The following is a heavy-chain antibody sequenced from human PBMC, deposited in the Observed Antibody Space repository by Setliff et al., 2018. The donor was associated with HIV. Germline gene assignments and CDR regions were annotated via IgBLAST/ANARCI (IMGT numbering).Heavy chain of an antibody. V-gene: IGHV3-23*01. CDR1: GFTFSSYA. J-gene: IGHJ4*02. CDR3: AKDHATVLTQLDY. Sequence: GSLRLSCAASGFTFSSYAMSWVRQAPGKGLEWVSGISASGGSTYSADSVKGRFTISRDNSKNTLFLQINSLRAEDTAVYYCAKDHATVLTQLDYWGQGTLVTVSS. CDR2: ISASGGST. D-gene: IGHD2-8*01.